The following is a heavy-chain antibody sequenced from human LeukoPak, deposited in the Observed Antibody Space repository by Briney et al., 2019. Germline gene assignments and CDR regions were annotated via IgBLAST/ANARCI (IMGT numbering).Heavy chain of an antibody. J-gene: IGHJ4*02. CDR2: IYHSGST. D-gene: IGHD3-10*01. V-gene: IGHV4-30-2*01. CDR1: GGSLSSGGYS. Sequence: PSQTLSLTCAVSGGSLSSGGYSWSWIRQPPGKGLEWIGYIYHSGSTYYNPSLKSRVTISVDRSKNQFSLKRSSVTAADTAGYYCARLGSGRAFDYWGQGTLVTVSS. CDR3: ARLGSGRAFDY.